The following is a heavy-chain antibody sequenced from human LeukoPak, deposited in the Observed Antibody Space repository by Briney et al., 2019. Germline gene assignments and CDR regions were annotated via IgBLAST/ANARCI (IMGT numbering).Heavy chain of an antibody. J-gene: IGHJ3*02. CDR3: ARPKMVRGVINPWDAFDI. Sequence: PGGSLRLSCAASGFTFSSYAMHWVRQAPGKGLEWVAVISYDGSNKYYADSVKGRFTISRDNSKNTLYLQMNSLRAEDTAVYYCARPKMVRGVINPWDAFDIWGQGTMVTVSS. CDR2: ISYDGSNK. CDR1: GFTFSSYA. D-gene: IGHD3-10*01. V-gene: IGHV3-30-3*01.